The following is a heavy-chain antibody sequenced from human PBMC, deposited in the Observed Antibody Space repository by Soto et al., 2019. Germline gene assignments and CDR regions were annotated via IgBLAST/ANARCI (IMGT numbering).Heavy chain of an antibody. CDR3: ARDPGVNWA. CDR1: GFTVSNNY. Sequence: GGSLRLSCVASGFTVSNNYMTWVRQAPGKGLEWVSNMYGGGGTYYTNSVKGRFTISRDSSTNTLYLQMDNVRAEDTDVYYCARDPGVNWAWGKGTTVTVSS. V-gene: IGHV3-66*01. CDR2: MYGGGGT. D-gene: IGHD2-8*01. J-gene: IGHJ6*04.